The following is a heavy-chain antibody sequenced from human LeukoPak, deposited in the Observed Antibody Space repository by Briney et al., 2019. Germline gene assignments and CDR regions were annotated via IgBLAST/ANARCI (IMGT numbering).Heavy chain of an antibody. D-gene: IGHD3-10*01. J-gene: IGHJ4*02. V-gene: IGHV4-34*01. CDR3: ARRNYGSGSDYHFDY. CDR2: INHSGST. Sequence: KPSETLSLTCAVYGGSFSGYYWSWIRQPPGKGLEWIGEINHSGSTNYNPSLKSRVTISVDTSKNQFSLKLSSVTAADTAVYYCARRNYGSGSDYHFDYWGQGTLVTVSS. CDR1: GGSFSGYY.